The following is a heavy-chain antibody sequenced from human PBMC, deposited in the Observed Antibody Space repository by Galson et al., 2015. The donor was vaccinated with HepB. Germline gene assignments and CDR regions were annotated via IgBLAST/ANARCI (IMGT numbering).Heavy chain of an antibody. CDR1: GFSFSNYD. CDR2: ISTAGDT. D-gene: IGHD3-22*01. Sequence: LRLSCAASGFSFSNYDMHWVRQATGKGLEWVSGISTAGDTYYPGSVKGRFTISRENAKNSVYLQMNSLRAGDTAVYYCARGISSGYYYQSRYFDLWGRGTRVTVSS. J-gene: IGHJ2*01. V-gene: IGHV3-13*01. CDR3: ARGISSGYYYQSRYFDL.